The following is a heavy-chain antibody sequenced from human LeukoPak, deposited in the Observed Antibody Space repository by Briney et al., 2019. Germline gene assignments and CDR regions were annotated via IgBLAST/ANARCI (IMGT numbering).Heavy chain of an antibody. CDR1: GGSISTDY. D-gene: IGHD6-6*01. Sequence: PSETLSLTCTVSGGSISTDYWSWVRHSPGKGLEWVCYIYSSGSTNYNPSLKSRVTMSVDKSKKQFSLKLNSVTAADTAVYYCARLAGSSSSDYWGQGTLVTVAS. J-gene: IGHJ4*02. CDR2: IYSSGST. CDR3: ARLAGSSSSDY. V-gene: IGHV4-4*09.